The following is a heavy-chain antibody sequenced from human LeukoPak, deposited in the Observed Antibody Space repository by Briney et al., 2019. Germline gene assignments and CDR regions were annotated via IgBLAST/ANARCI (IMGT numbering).Heavy chain of an antibody. CDR2: INPSGGST. J-gene: IGHJ6*02. D-gene: IGHD3-10*01. CDR3: AGSGSYSSLVPYYYYGMDV. CDR1: GYTFTGYY. Sequence: GASVKVSCKASGYTFTGYYMHWVRQAPGQGLEGMGIINPSGGSTSYAQKFQGRVTMTRDTSTSTVYMELSSLRSEDTAVYYCAGSGSYSSLVPYYYYGMDVWGQGTTVTVSS. V-gene: IGHV1-46*01.